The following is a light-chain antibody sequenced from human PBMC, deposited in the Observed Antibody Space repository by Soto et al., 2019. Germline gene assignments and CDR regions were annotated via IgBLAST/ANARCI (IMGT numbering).Light chain of an antibody. CDR1: SRDVGGYNY. Sequence: QSVLTQPASVSGSPGQSITISCTGTSRDVGGYNYVSWYQQHPGKAPKLMIYDVSNRPSGVSNRFSGSKSGNTASLTISGLQAADEADYYSISYTSSSTYVFGTGTKLTVL. CDR3: ISYTSSSTYV. V-gene: IGLV2-14*01. J-gene: IGLJ1*01. CDR2: DVS.